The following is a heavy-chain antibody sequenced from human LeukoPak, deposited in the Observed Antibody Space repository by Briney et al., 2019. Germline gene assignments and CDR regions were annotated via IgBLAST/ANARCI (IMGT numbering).Heavy chain of an antibody. CDR2: IYSGGST. CDR3: VRVAVADLYYFDF. D-gene: IGHD6-19*01. CDR1: GFTVSSNY. J-gene: IGHJ4*02. V-gene: IGHV3-53*01. Sequence: PGGSLRLSCAASGFTVSSNYMSWVRQAPGKGLEWVSIIYSGGSTDYADSVKGRFTISRDNSKNTLYLQMNSLRAEDTAVYYCVRVAVADLYYFDFWGQGTLVTVSS.